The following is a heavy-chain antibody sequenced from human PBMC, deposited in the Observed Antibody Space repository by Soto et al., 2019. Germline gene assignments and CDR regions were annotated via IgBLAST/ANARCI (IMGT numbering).Heavy chain of an antibody. V-gene: IGHV4-59*08. CDR3: AILGTDYGDYDDY. CDR2: IYYSGST. D-gene: IGHD4-17*01. J-gene: IGHJ4*02. CDR1: FGSISSYF. Sequence: SETLSLTCTVSFGSISSYFWSWIRQPPGKGLEWIGYIYYSGSTNYNPSLKSRVTISVDTSKNQFSLRLSSVTAADTAVYYCAILGTDYGDYDDYWGQGTLVTVSS.